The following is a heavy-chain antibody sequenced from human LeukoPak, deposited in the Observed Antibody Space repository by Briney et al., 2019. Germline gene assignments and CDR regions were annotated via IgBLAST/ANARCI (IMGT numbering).Heavy chain of an antibody. Sequence: PSETLSLTCAVYGGSFSDYYWSWIRQPPGKGLEWIGEINHSGSTNYNPSLKSRVTISVDTSKNQFSLKLSSVTAADTAVYYCARGRGLWFGVQRDNWFDPWGQGTLVTVSS. J-gene: IGHJ5*02. CDR2: INHSGST. CDR1: GGSFSDYY. D-gene: IGHD3-10*01. V-gene: IGHV4-34*01. CDR3: ARGRGLWFGVQRDNWFDP.